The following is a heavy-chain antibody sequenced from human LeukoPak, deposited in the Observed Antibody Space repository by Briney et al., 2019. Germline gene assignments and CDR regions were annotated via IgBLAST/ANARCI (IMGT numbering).Heavy chain of an antibody. D-gene: IGHD5-24*01. CDR1: GFTFSYYY. J-gene: IGHJ4*02. CDR3: ARDLSMATTPWGFDY. Sequence: GGSLRLSCAASGFTFSYYYMSGVRQAPGKGLEWVAVISYDGSNKYYADSVKGRFTISRDNSKNTLYLQMNSLRAEDTAVYYCARDLSMATTPWGFDYWGQGTLVTVSS. CDR2: ISYDGSNK. V-gene: IGHV3-30-3*01.